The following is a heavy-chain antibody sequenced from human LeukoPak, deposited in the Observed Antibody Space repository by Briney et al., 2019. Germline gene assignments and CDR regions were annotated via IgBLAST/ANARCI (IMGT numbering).Heavy chain of an antibody. Sequence: SETLSLTCTVSGGSISSYYWSWIRQPPGKGLEWIGSIYYSGSTNYNPSLKSRVTISVDTSKNQFSLKLSSVTAADTAVYYCARGGGTYYYDSSGYSVFDYWGQGTLVTVSS. D-gene: IGHD3-22*01. CDR1: GGSISSYY. CDR2: IYYSGST. CDR3: ARGGGTYYYDSSGYSVFDY. V-gene: IGHV4-59*01. J-gene: IGHJ4*02.